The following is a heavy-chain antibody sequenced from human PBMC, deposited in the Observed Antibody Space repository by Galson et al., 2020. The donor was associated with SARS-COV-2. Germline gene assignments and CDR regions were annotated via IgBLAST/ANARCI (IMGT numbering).Heavy chain of an antibody. J-gene: IGHJ3*02. CDR3: ARLGLPGTSPAFDI. CDR1: GGSISSYY. CDR2: IYTSGST. Sequence: ASETLSLTCTVSGGSISSYYWSGIRQPAGKGLEWIGRIYTSGSTNYNPSLKSRVTMSVDTSKNQFSLKLSSVTAADTAVYYCARLGLPGTSPAFDIWGQGTMVTVSS. V-gene: IGHV4-4*07.